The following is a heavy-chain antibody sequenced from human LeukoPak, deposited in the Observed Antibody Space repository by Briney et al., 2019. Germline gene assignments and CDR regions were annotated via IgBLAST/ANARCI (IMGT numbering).Heavy chain of an antibody. D-gene: IGHD2-2*01. CDR1: GFTFSSYA. J-gene: IGHJ4*02. V-gene: IGHV3-23*01. Sequence: GGSLRLSCAASGFTFSSYAMSWVRQAPGKGLEWVSAISGSGGSTYYADSVKGRFTISRDNSKNTLYLQMNSLRAEDTAVYYCAKERINCTSCYLYYFDYWGQGTLVTVSS. CDR3: AKERINCTSCYLYYFDY. CDR2: ISGSGGST.